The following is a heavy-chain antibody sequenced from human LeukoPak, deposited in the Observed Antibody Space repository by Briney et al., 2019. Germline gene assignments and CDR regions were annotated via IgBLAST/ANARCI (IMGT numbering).Heavy chain of an antibody. CDR1: GFTVSNNY. CDR3: ANRRGTQVLGNNIDI. V-gene: IGHV3-66*02. CDR2: ISSGGST. D-gene: IGHD1-1*01. J-gene: IGHJ3*02. Sequence: GGSLRLSCAVSGFTVSNNYMSWVRQAPGKGLEWVSLISSGGSTYYADSVEGRFTISRDNSKNTLYLQMNSLRPEDTAVYYCANRRGTQVLGNNIDIWGQGTLVTVSS.